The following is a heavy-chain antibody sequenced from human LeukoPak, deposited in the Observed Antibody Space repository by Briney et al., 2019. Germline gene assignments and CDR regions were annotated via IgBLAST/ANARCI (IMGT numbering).Heavy chain of an antibody. CDR1: GFTFDDYA. Sequence: SLRLSCAASGFTFDDYAMHWVRQAPGEGLEGVSGISWNSGSIGYAASVKGRFTISRDNAKNSLYLQMNSLRAEDTALYYCAKGGTAMVTGWFDPWGQGTLVTVSS. CDR3: AKGGTAMVTGWFDP. D-gene: IGHD5-18*01. V-gene: IGHV3-9*01. CDR2: ISWNSGSI. J-gene: IGHJ5*02.